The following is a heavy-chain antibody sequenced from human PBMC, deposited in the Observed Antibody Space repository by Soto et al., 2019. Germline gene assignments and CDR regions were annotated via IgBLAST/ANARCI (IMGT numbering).Heavy chain of an antibody. CDR2: ISGRGDAT. CDR3: AKDPILTTPPSFDP. Sequence: GGSLRLSCAASGFSFSRHLMTWVRQTPGQGLEWVSSISGRGDATYYADSVKGRFTISRDNSKNTLFLQMNSLGADDTAVYYCAKDPILTTPPSFDPWGQGTLVTVSS. J-gene: IGHJ5*02. CDR1: GFSFSRHL. D-gene: IGHD3-9*01. V-gene: IGHV3-23*01.